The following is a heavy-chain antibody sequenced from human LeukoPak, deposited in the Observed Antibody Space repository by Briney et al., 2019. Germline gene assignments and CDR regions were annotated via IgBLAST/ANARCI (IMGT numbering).Heavy chain of an antibody. CDR2: INPNSGGT. J-gene: IGHJ5*02. CDR3: ARVPNRGDKFDP. Sequence: GASVKVSCKASGYTFTSYAMNWVRQAPGQGLEWMGWINPNSGGTNYAQKFQGRVTMTRDTSIGTAYMELSSLRTEDSAVYYCARVPNRGDKFDPWGQGTLVTVSS. CDR1: GYTFTSYA. V-gene: IGHV1-8*02. D-gene: IGHD4-17*01.